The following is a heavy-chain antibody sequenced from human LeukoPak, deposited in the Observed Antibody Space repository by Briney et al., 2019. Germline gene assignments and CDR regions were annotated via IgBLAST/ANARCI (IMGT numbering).Heavy chain of an antibody. V-gene: IGHV1-69*04. CDR1: GGTFSSYA. J-gene: IGHJ4*02. Sequence: ASVKVSCKASGGTFSSYAISWVRQAPGQGLEWMGRIIPILGIANYAQKFQGRVTITADKSTSTAYMELSSLRAEDTAVYYCAKDRRVDIVATIEYWGQGTLVTVSS. CDR3: AKDRRVDIVATIEY. D-gene: IGHD5-12*01. CDR2: IIPILGIA.